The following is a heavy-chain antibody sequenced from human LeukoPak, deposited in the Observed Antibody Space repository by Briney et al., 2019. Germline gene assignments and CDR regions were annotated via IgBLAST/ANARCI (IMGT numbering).Heavy chain of an antibody. V-gene: IGHV3-53*01. CDR2: IYSGGST. J-gene: IGHJ4*02. CDR3: ARGDSSGYYYFEY. CDR1: GFTVSSNY. Sequence: GGSLRLSCAASGFTVSSNYMSWVRQAPGKGLEWVSVIYSGGSTYYADSVTGRFTISRDNSKNTLYLQMNSLRAEDTAVYYCARGDSSGYYYFEYWGQGTLVTVSS. D-gene: IGHD6-19*01.